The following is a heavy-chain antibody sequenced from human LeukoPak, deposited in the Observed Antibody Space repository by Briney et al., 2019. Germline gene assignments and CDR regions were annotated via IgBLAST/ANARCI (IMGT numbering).Heavy chain of an antibody. CDR1: GYTFTSYY. CDR2: INPSGGST. V-gene: IGHV1-46*01. D-gene: IGHD4-17*01. J-gene: IGHJ4*02. Sequence: GSVKVPCKASGYTFTSYYVHWVRQAPGQGLEWMGLINPSGGSTSYAQKFQGRVTMTRDTSTSTVYMELSSLRSENTAVYYCARVFGRATPAYGDYYFDYWGQGTLVTVSS. CDR3: ARVFGRATPAYGDYYFDY.